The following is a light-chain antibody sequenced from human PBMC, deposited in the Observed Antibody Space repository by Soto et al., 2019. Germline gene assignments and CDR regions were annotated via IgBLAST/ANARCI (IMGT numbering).Light chain of an antibody. CDR3: QQYGSSLT. J-gene: IGKJ4*01. Sequence: EIVLTQSPATLSLSPGERATLSCRASQSVSSYLAWYQQKTGQAPRLLLYGASRRATGIPDRFSGSGSGKDFTLTSSRLQDEDFAVYYCQQYGSSLTFGGGTKVDIK. CDR1: QSVSSY. CDR2: GAS. V-gene: IGKV3-20*01.